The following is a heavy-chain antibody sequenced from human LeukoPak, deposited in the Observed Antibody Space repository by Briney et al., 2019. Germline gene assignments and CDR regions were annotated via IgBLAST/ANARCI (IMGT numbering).Heavy chain of an antibody. CDR2: VDPEDGET. Sequence: GASVKVSCKVSGYTCTDYYMHWVQQAPGKALEWMGLVDPEDGETIYAEKFQGRVTITADTSTDTAYMELSSLRSEDTAVDYCATASIAAAGTVYSSHYGWGQGTLVTVSS. V-gene: IGHV1-69-2*01. CDR3: ATASIAAAGTVYSSHYG. D-gene: IGHD6-13*01. CDR1: GYTCTDYY. J-gene: IGHJ4*02.